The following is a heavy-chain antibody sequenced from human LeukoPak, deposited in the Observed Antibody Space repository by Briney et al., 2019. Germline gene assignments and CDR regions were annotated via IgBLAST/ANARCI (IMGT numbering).Heavy chain of an antibody. V-gene: IGHV4-30-2*01. Sequence: SETLSLTCTVSGGSISSSSYYWSWIRQPPGKGPEWIGYIYHSGSTYYNPSLKSRVTISVDRSKNQFSLKLSSVTAADTAVYYCASSGSSSSFDYWGQGTLVTVSS. J-gene: IGHJ4*02. CDR2: IYHSGST. D-gene: IGHD6-6*01. CDR3: ASSGSSSSFDY. CDR1: GGSISSSSYY.